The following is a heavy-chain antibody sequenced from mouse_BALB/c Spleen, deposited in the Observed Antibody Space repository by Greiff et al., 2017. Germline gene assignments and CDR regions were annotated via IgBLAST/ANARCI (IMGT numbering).Heavy chain of an antibody. CDR1: GYSITSDYA. CDR2: ISYSGST. J-gene: IGHJ1*01. V-gene: IGHV3-2*02. CDR3: ARIRMSDWYFDV. D-gene: IGHD2-10*02. Sequence: EVQLVESGPGLVKPSQSLSLTCTVTGYSITSDYAWNWLRQFPGNKLGWMGYISYSGSTSYNPSLKSRISITRDTSKNQFFLQLNSVTTEDTATYYCARIRMSDWYFDVWGAGTTVTVSS.